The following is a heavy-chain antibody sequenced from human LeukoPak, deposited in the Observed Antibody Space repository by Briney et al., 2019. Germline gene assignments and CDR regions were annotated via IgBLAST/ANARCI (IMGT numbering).Heavy chain of an antibody. D-gene: IGHD3-3*01. CDR3: ARDGLLGGDDAFDI. CDR1: GGSISCYY. Sequence: PSETLSLTCTVSGGSISCYYWSWIRQPPGKGLEWIGYIYYSGSTNYNPSLKSRVTISVDTSKNQFSLKLSSVTAADTAVYYCARDGLLGGDDAFDIWGQGTMVTVSS. CDR2: IYYSGST. V-gene: IGHV4-59*01. J-gene: IGHJ3*02.